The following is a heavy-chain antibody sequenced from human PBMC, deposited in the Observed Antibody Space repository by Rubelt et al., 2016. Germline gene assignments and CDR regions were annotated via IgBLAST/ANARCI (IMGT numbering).Heavy chain of an antibody. CDR1: GGSISSSSYY. CDR3: ARLLTIVGLAPPP. CDR2: IYYSGST. Sequence: QLQLQESGPGLVKPSETLSLTCTVSGGSISSSSYYWGWIRQPPGKGLEWTGNIYYSGSTYYNPPSKSGVTIPVERSKNQFSLKLSSGTAADTAVYYCARLLTIVGLAPPPWGQGTLVTVSS. V-gene: IGHV4-39*01. J-gene: IGHJ5*02. D-gene: IGHD3-3*01.